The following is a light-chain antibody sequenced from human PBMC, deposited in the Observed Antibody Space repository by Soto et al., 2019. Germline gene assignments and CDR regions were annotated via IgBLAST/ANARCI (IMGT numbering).Light chain of an antibody. J-gene: IGKJ3*01. CDR1: QSISSL. CDR2: KAS. CDR3: QQYNSYSRFT. Sequence: DIQMTQSPSTLSASVGDRVTITCRASQSISSLLAWYQQKPGKAPKLLIYKASSLESGVPSRFSGSGSGTEFTLTISSLQPDDFATYYCQQYNSYSRFTFGPGTKVDIK. V-gene: IGKV1-5*03.